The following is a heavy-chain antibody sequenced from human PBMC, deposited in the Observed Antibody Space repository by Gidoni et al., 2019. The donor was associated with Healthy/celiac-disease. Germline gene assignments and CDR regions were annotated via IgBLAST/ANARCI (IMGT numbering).Heavy chain of an antibody. CDR2: IYYSGST. V-gene: IGHV4-59*01. CDR1: GGSISSYY. CDR3: ARYDYGDYDAFDI. D-gene: IGHD4-17*01. Sequence: QVQLHESAPGLVKPSETLSLTCTVSGGSISSYYWSWIRQPPGKGLEWIGYIYYSGSTNYNPSLKSRVTISVDTSRNQFSLKLSSVTAADTTVYYCARYDYGDYDAFDIWGQGTMVTVSS. J-gene: IGHJ3*02.